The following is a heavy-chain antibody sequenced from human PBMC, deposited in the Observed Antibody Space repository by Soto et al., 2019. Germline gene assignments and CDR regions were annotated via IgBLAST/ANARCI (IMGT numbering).Heavy chain of an antibody. J-gene: IGHJ4*02. CDR2: MSYDGSNK. CDR1: GFTFSSYA. V-gene: IGHV3-30-3*01. D-gene: IGHD3-16*01. CDR3: ARDGGAY. Sequence: QVQLVESGGGVVQPGRSLRLSCAASGFTFSSYAMHWVRRAPGKGLEWMAVMSYDGSNKYYADSVKGRFTISRDNSKNSLYLQMNSLRPEGTALYYCARDGGAYWGEGIMVIVSS.